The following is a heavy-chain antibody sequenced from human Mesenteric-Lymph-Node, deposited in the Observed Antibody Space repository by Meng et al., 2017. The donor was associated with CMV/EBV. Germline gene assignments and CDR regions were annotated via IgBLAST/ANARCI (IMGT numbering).Heavy chain of an antibody. V-gene: IGHV3-9*01. J-gene: IGHJ4*02. Sequence: SLKISCAASGFTFDDYAMHWVRQVPGKGLEWVSGISWNSGSIGYADSVKGRFTISRDNAKNSLYLQMNSLRAEDTALYYCAKGFWSGYYPTNSDYWGQGTLVTVSS. CDR3: AKGFWSGYYPTNSDY. CDR2: ISWNSGSI. D-gene: IGHD3-3*01. CDR1: GFTFDDYA.